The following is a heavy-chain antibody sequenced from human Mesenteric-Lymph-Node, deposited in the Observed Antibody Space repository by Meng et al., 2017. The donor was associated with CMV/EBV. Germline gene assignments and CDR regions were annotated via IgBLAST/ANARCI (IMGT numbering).Heavy chain of an antibody. CDR3: ARMYYGDYFDY. CDR1: GFSFSTYA. J-gene: IGHJ4*02. Sequence: GGSLRLSCAASGFSFSTYAMNWVRQAPGKGLEWVSTITYSGDGRYYADSVKGRFTISRDNSKNTLLLQMNSLRAEDTAVYYCARMYYGDYFDYWGQGTLVTVSS. CDR2: ITYSGDGR. D-gene: IGHD3-10*01. V-gene: IGHV3-23*01.